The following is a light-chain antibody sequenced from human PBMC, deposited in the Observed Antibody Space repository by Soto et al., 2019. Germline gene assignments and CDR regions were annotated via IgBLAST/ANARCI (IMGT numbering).Light chain of an antibody. CDR2: DVS. Sequence: QSALTQPASVSGSLGQSITISCTGTRSDVGGYNYVSWYQQHPGKAPKLMIYDVSDRPSGVSNRFSGSKSGNTASLTISGLLAEDEADYYCSSYTSSSPVVFGGGTKVTVL. J-gene: IGLJ2*01. CDR1: RSDVGGYNY. V-gene: IGLV2-14*03. CDR3: SSYTSSSPVV.